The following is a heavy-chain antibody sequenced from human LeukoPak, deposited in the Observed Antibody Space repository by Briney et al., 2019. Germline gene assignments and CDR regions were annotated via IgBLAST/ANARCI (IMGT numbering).Heavy chain of an antibody. J-gene: IGHJ4*02. CDR1: GGSISSYY. CDR3: AREGDIAARLDY. V-gene: IGHV4-59*01. Sequence: SETLSLTCTVSGGSISSYYWSWIRQPPGKGLEWIGYIYYSGTTNYNPSLKSRVTISVDTSKNQFSLKLSSVTAADTAVYYCAREGDIAARLDYWGQGTLVTVSS. D-gene: IGHD6-6*01. CDR2: IYYSGTT.